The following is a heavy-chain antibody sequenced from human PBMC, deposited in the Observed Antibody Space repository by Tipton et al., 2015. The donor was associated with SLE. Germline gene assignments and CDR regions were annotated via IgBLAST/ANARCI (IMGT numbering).Heavy chain of an antibody. CDR1: GFTFSDYY. J-gene: IGHJ6*03. CDR3: ARAGIPPYYYYYMDV. V-gene: IGHV3-11*01. Sequence: SLRLSCAASGFTFSDYYTSWIRQAPGKGLEWVSYISSSGSTIYYADSVKGRFTISRDNAKNSLYLQMNSLRAEDTAVYYCARAGIPPYYYYYMDVWGKGTTVTVSS. D-gene: IGHD6-13*01. CDR2: ISSSGSTI.